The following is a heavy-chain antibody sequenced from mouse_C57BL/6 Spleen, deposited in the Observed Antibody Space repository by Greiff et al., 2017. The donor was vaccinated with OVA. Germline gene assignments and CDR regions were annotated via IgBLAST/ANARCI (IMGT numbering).Heavy chain of an antibody. J-gene: IGHJ2*01. CDR3: AELGHFDY. CDR1: GYTFTDYY. Sequence: VQLQQSGPELVKPGASVKISCKASGYTFTDYYMNWVKQSHGKSLEWIGDINPNNGGTSYNQKFKGTATLTVDKSSSTAYMELRSLTSEDSAVYYCAELGHFDYWGQGTTLTVSS. CDR2: INPNNGGT. D-gene: IGHD4-1*01. V-gene: IGHV1-26*01.